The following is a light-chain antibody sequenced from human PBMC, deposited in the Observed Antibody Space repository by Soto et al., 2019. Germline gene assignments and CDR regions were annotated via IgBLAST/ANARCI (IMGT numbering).Light chain of an antibody. J-gene: IGLJ3*02. CDR1: SSDVGSGNR. Sequence: QSALTQPPSVSGSPGQSVTLLCTGTSSDVGSGNRVSWYQQPPGTAPKLMIYEVNNRPSGVPDRFSGSKSGNTASLTISGLQAEDEADYYCSSFTTSNTWVFGGGTKLTVL. CDR2: EVN. CDR3: SSFTTSNTWV. V-gene: IGLV2-18*02.